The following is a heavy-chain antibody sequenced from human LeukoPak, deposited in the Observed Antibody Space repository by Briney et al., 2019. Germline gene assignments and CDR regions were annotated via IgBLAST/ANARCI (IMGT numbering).Heavy chain of an antibody. CDR3: ARVRAYGESHYYYYYGMDV. J-gene: IGHJ6*02. Sequence: GASVKVSCKASGYTFTGYYMHWVRQAPGQGLEWMGWINPNSGGTNYAQKFQGRVTMTRDTSISTAYMELSRLRSDDTAVYYCARVRAYGESHYYYYYGMDVWGQGTTVTVSS. CDR1: GYTFTGYY. CDR2: INPNSGGT. V-gene: IGHV1-2*02. D-gene: IGHD4-17*01.